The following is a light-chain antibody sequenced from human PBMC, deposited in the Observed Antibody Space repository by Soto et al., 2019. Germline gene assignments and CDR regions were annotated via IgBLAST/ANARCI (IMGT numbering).Light chain of an antibody. CDR3: QQYGSSPPT. V-gene: IGKV3-20*01. CDR1: QSISRY. Sequence: IVLTQSPGTLSLSPGERTTLSCRASQSISRYLAWYQHKPGQGPRLLIYGASSRATGTPDRFSGSGSGTDFTLTINRLEPEDFALYYCQQYGSSPPTFGQGTKVEIK. J-gene: IGKJ1*01. CDR2: GAS.